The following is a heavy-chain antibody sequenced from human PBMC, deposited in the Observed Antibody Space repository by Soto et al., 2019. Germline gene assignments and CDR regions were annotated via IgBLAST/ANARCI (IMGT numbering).Heavy chain of an antibody. J-gene: IGHJ5*02. Sequence: GGSLRLSCAASGFTFSSYAMHGVRQAPGKGREWVAVISYDGSNKDYADSGKGRFTIARDNSKNTLYLQMNSLRAEDTAVYYCARDKEMATILGWFDPWGQGTLVTVSS. CDR2: ISYDGSNK. CDR3: ARDKEMATILGWFDP. V-gene: IGHV3-30-3*01. D-gene: IGHD5-12*01. CDR1: GFTFSSYA.